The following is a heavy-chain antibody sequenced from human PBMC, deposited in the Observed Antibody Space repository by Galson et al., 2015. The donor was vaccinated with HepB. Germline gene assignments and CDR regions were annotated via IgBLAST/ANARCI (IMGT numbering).Heavy chain of an antibody. CDR2: SGAHNDKT. J-gene: IGHJ4*02. Sequence: SCKASGFIFSNHGFSWVRQAPGQGLEWMGWSGAHNDKTNYAQKVQGRVTMTTDTVTSTAYMELRSLTSDDTAVYYCARDSDWNIDYWGQGTLVTVSS. CDR3: ARDSDWNIDY. D-gene: IGHD6-19*01. CDR1: GFIFSNHG. V-gene: IGHV1-18*04.